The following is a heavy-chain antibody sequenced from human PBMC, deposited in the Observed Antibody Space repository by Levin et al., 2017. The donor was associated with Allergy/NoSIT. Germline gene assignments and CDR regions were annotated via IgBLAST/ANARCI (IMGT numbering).Heavy chain of an antibody. Sequence: PSETLSLTCAVYGGSFSGYYWSWIRQPPGKGLEWIGEINHSGSTNYNPSLKSRVTISVDTSKNQFSLKLSSVTAADTAVYYCARGRSMVRGAYTDWGQGTLVTVSS. CDR2: INHSGST. CDR1: GGSFSGYY. J-gene: IGHJ4*02. D-gene: IGHD3-10*01. CDR3: ARGRSMVRGAYTD. V-gene: IGHV4-34*01.